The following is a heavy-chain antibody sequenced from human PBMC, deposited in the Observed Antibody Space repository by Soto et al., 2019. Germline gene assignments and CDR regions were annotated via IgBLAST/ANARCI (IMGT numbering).Heavy chain of an antibody. Sequence: PERSLTRSCAPAGFTLSSYSMNWVRQAPGKGLEWVSSISSSSSYIYYADSVKGRFTISRDNAKNSLYLQMNSLRAEDTAVYYCARDRYSSSSWVTGMDVWGQGTTVTVCS. CDR2: ISSSSSYI. V-gene: IGHV3-21*01. CDR1: GFTLSSYS. D-gene: IGHD6-6*01. J-gene: IGHJ6*02. CDR3: ARDRYSSSSWVTGMDV.